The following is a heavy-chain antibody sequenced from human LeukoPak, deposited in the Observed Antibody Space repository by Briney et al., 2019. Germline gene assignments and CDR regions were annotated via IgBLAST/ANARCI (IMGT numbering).Heavy chain of an antibody. Sequence: ASVTVSCKASGYTFTSYYIHWVRQAPGQGLEWMGWINPNSGGTNYAQKFQGRVTMTRDTSISAAYMELSSLGSDDTALYYCARSSRTWTLDYWGQGTLVTVSS. CDR2: INPNSGGT. V-gene: IGHV1-2*02. D-gene: IGHD2-2*01. J-gene: IGHJ4*02. CDR1: GYTFTSYY. CDR3: ARSSRTWTLDY.